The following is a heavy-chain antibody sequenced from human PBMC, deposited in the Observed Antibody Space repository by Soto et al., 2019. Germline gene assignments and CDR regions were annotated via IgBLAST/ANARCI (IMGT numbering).Heavy chain of an antibody. CDR2: IHRDEIEK. V-gene: IGHV3-7*01. Sequence: SLRLCCASSTFPFSTYWMTWVRQAPGKGLEWVANIHRDEIEKYYMDSVKGRFTISRDNAKNSLYLQMTSLRAEDPAVYYCAGGNSLDVWGQGTTVTVSS. CDR1: TFPFSTYW. J-gene: IGHJ6*02. CDR3: AGGNSLDV.